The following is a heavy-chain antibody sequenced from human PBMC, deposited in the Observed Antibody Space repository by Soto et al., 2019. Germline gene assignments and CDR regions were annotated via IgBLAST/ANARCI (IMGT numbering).Heavy chain of an antibody. CDR2: IYDDGSA. Sequence: SETLSLTCTVSGGSISSSSYYWSWIRQPPGKGLEWLAYIYDDGSANYNPSLKSRATISLDMSKNQFSLKLTSVTAADTAVYYCARDKYCSGGSCRKNWFDPWGQGTLVTVS. J-gene: IGHJ5*02. CDR3: ARDKYCSGGSCRKNWFDP. D-gene: IGHD2-15*01. V-gene: IGHV4-61*01. CDR1: GGSISSSSYY.